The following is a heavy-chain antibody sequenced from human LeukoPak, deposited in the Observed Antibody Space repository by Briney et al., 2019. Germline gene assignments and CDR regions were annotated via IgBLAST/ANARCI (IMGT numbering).Heavy chain of an antibody. CDR2: ISPDGSRT. J-gene: IGHJ4*02. CDR1: GFTFSNHW. V-gene: IGHV3-74*01. CDR3: ARAIVFMSTGPHLDY. D-gene: IGHD3-16*01. Sequence: GGSLRLSCAASGFTFSNHWMNWVRQTPEKGLVWVSNISPDGSRTDYADSVKGRFTISRDNAENTLYLQMNSLRAEDTAVYYCARAIVFMSTGPHLDYWGQGTLAIVSS.